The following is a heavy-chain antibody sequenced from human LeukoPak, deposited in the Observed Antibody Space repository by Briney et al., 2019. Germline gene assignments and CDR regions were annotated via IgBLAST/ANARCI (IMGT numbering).Heavy chain of an antibody. CDR1: GFTLSSYA. V-gene: IGHV3-23*01. CDR2: ISVSGNT. Sequence: GGSLRLSCAASGFTLSSYAMSWVRQGPGKGLEWVSAISVSGNTYHADSVKGRFTISRDSSKNTLYLQMNSLRAGDAAVYYCARTYYDILTGYNPYFDYWGQGILVTVSS. J-gene: IGHJ4*02. D-gene: IGHD3-9*01. CDR3: ARTYYDILTGYNPYFDY.